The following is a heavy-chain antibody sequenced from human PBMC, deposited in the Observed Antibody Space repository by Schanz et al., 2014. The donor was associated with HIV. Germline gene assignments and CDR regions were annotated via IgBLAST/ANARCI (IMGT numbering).Heavy chain of an antibody. CDR1: GFSFSNFG. J-gene: IGHJ6*02. CDR2: ISYDGRNK. CDR3: AKDRNYYDDKYLGKGNYYYYYGMDV. Sequence: VQMLESGGGSVQPGGSLRLSCAASGFSFSNFGMHWVRQAPGKGLEWVAVISYDGRNKYYADSVKGRLTISRDNSKNTLYLQMKSLRREDTAVYFCAKDRNYYDDKYLGKGNYYYYYGMDVWGQGTTVTVSS. D-gene: IGHD3-22*01. V-gene: IGHV3-30*18.